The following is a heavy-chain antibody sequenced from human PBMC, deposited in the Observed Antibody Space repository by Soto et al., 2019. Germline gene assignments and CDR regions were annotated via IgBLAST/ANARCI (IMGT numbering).Heavy chain of an antibody. J-gene: IGHJ4*02. CDR3: VRQPPRQWPKMDLFDE. Sequence: SETLSLTCTVSGGSISSYYWSWIRQPPGKGLEWIGYIYYSGSTYYNPSLKSRVTISVDTSKNQFSLKLSSVTAADTAVYYCVRQPPRQWPKMDLFDERGPGTLVTVS. CDR1: GGSISSYY. CDR2: IYYSGST. D-gene: IGHD6-19*01. V-gene: IGHV4-59*08.